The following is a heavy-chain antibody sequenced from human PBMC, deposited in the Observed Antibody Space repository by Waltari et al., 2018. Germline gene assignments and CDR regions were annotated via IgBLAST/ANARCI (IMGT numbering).Heavy chain of an antibody. D-gene: IGHD2-21*02. CDR1: GYTFTGYY. Sequence: QVQLVQSGAEVKKPGASVKVSCKASGYTFTGYYMHWVRQAPGQGLEWMGWINPKSGGTNYAQKFQGRVTMTRDTSISTAYMELSRLRSDDTAVYYCARDLTAQLYNWFDPWGQGTLVTVSS. V-gene: IGHV1-2*02. CDR2: INPKSGGT. CDR3: ARDLTAQLYNWFDP. J-gene: IGHJ5*02.